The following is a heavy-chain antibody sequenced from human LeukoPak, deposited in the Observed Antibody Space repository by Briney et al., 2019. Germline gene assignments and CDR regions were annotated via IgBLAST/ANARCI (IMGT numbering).Heavy chain of an antibody. V-gene: IGHV4-59*01. CDR1: GGSISSYY. D-gene: IGHD6-19*01. Sequence: SETLSLTCTVSGGSISSYYWSWIRQPPGKGLEWIGYIYYSGSTNYNPSRKSRVTISVETSKNQFSLKRSSVTAADTAVYYCARDFYSSGWYEGGDPWGQGTLVTVSS. CDR3: ARDFYSSGWYEGGDP. CDR2: IYYSGST. J-gene: IGHJ5*02.